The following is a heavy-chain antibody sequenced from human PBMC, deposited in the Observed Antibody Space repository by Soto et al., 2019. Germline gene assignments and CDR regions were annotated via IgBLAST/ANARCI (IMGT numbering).Heavy chain of an antibody. CDR3: VRQVIDYLHGIVDV. Sequence: QVQLQQSGPRLVKPSETLSLTCTVSSGPDRSHNWGWIRQPPGRGLEWIGYVYYTGDNAYNPFIRGRVTISADTSTNDISFTLNSVTAADTAVYYCVRQVIDYLHGIVDVWGQGTTVSVSS. D-gene: IGHD4-17*01. CDR1: SGPDRSHN. V-gene: IGHV4-59*08. J-gene: IGHJ6*02. CDR2: VYYTGDN.